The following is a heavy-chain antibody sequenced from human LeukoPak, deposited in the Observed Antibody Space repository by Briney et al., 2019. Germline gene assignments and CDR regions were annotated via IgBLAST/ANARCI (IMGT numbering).Heavy chain of an antibody. Sequence: SETLSLTCTVSGGSISSGGYYWSWIRQHPGKGLEWIGYIYYSGSTYYNPSLKSRVTISVDTSKNQFSLKLSSVTAADTAVYYCARVLYRRVDYWGQGTLVTVSS. CDR3: ARVLYRRVDY. D-gene: IGHD2-2*01. J-gene: IGHJ4*02. CDR2: IYYSGST. V-gene: IGHV4-31*03. CDR1: GGSISSGGYY.